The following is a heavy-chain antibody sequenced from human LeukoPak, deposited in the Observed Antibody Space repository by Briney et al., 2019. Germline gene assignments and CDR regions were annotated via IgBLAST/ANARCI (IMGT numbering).Heavy chain of an antibody. V-gene: IGHV2-5*02. J-gene: IGHJ4*02. Sequence: ESGPTLVNPTQTLTLTCTFSGFSLSTSGVGVGWIRQPPGKALEWLALIYWDDDKRYSPSLKSRLTITKDTSKNQVVLTMTNMDPVDTATYYCAHRYYDILTGYYAPGYFDYWGQGTLVTVSS. CDR2: IYWDDDK. CDR3: AHRYYDILTGYYAPGYFDY. D-gene: IGHD3-9*01. CDR1: GFSLSTSGVG.